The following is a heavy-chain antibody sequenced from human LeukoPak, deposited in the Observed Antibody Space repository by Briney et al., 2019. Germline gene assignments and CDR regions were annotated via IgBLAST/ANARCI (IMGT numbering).Heavy chain of an antibody. V-gene: IGHV3-23*01. Sequence: GGSLRLSCTASGFSFSNYAMSWVRQAPGKGLEWVSAIGGSDGRTYYADPVQGRFTISRDNSKDTLDLHMNSLRAGDTAVYYCAKERSDSRWYLYDYWGQGTLVTVSS. CDR3: AKERSDSRWYLYDY. D-gene: IGHD6-13*01. CDR1: GFSFSNYA. J-gene: IGHJ4*02. CDR2: IGGSDGRT.